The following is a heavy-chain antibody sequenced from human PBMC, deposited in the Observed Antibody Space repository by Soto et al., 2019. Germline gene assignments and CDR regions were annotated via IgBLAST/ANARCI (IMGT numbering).Heavy chain of an antibody. CDR1: GYTFTSYG. J-gene: IGHJ6*02. V-gene: IGHV1-18*01. CDR3: ARGEASAEDYYYGMDV. D-gene: IGHD2-15*01. CDR2: ISAYNGNT. Sequence: QVQLVQSGAEVKKPGASVKVSCKASGYTFTSYGISWVRQAPGQGLEWMGWISAYNGNTNYAQKLQGRVTMTTDTSTSIAYIELRSLRSDDTVVYYCARGEASAEDYYYGMDVWGQGTTVTVSS.